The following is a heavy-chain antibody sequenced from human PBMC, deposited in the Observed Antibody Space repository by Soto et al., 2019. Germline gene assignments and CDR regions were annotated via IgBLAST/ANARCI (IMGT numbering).Heavy chain of an antibody. Sequence: EVQLLESGGGLVQPGGSLRLSCAASGFTFSSYAMSWVRQAPGKGLEWVSYISGSGGSTYYADSVKGRFTISRDNSKNTLYLQMNGLRAEYTAVYYCAKSRGFYDFDYWGQGTLVTVSS. CDR1: GFTFSSYA. D-gene: IGHD2-2*01. CDR3: AKSRGFYDFDY. CDR2: ISGSGGST. V-gene: IGHV3-23*01. J-gene: IGHJ4*02.